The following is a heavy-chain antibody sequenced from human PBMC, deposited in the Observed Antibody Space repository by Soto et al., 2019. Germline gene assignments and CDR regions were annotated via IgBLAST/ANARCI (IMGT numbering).Heavy chain of an antibody. CDR3: AHSSSRWPLGY. CDR1: GFSLSTSGVG. V-gene: IGHV2-5*02. CDR2: IYWDDDK. Sequence: QITLKESGPTLVKPTQTLTLTCTFSGFSLSTSGVGVVWIRQPPRKALEWLALIYWDDDKRYSPSLKSRLTITKDTSKNQVVLTVSNLDTVDTATYYCAHSSSRWPLGYWGQGTLVTV. J-gene: IGHJ4*02. D-gene: IGHD4-17*01.